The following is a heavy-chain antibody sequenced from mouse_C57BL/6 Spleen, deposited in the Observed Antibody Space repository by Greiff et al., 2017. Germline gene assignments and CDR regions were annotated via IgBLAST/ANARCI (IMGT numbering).Heavy chain of an antibody. Sequence: EVQLQQSGPELVKPGASVKISCKASGYTFTDYYMNWVKQSHGKSLEWIGDINPNNGGTSYNQKFKGKATLPVDKSSSTAYMELRSLTSEDSAVXYCAIVHYYGSSRDYAMDYWGQGTSVTVTS. CDR3: AIVHYYGSSRDYAMDY. V-gene: IGHV1-26*01. CDR1: GYTFTDYY. CDR2: INPNNGGT. D-gene: IGHD1-1*01. J-gene: IGHJ4*01.